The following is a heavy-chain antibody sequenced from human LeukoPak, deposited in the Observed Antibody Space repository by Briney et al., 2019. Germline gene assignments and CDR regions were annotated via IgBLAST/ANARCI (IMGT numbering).Heavy chain of an antibody. D-gene: IGHD6-13*01. V-gene: IGHV1-2*02. CDR3: ARLKGGSSWPLDY. J-gene: IGHJ4*02. CDR2: INPNSGGT. Sequence: GASVKVSCKASGYTFTSHGINWVRQAPGQGLEWMGWINPNSGGTNYAQKFQGRVTMTRDTSISTAYMELSRLRSDDTAVYYCARLKGGSSWPLDYWGQGTLVTVSS. CDR1: GYTFTSHG.